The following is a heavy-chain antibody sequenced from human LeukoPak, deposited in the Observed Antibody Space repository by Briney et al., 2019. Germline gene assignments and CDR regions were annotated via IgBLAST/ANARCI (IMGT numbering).Heavy chain of an antibody. CDR2: IIPIFGTA. J-gene: IGHJ4*02. CDR1: GGTFSSYA. CDR3: ASTSTITMVRGVIPMYYFDY. Sequence: ASVKVSCKASGGTFSSYAISWVRQAPGQGLEWMGGIIPIFGTANYAQKFQGRVTITADESTSTAYMELSSLRSEGTAVYYCASTSTITMVRGVIPMYYFDYWGQGTLVTVSS. V-gene: IGHV1-69*01. D-gene: IGHD3-10*01.